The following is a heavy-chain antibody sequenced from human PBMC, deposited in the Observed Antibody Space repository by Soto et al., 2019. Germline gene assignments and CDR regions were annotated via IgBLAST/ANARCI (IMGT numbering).Heavy chain of an antibody. CDR1: GFTFSSYG. J-gene: IGHJ4*02. CDR2: IWYDGSNK. D-gene: IGHD3-10*01. CDR3: AREWFGELCPIFDY. Sequence: GGSLRLSCAASGFTFSSYGMHWVRQAPGKGLEWVAVIWYDGSNKYYADSVKGRFTISRDNSKNTLYLQMNNLRAEDTAVYYCAREWFGELCPIFDYWGQGTLVTVSS. V-gene: IGHV3-33*01.